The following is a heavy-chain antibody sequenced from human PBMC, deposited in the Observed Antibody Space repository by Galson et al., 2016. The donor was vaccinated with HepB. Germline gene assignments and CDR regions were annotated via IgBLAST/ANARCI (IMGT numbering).Heavy chain of an antibody. V-gene: IGHV4-34*01. CDR1: GGSFSNYY. CDR3: ARALPGLHAFDI. D-gene: IGHD3-10*01. CDR2: IYYIGST. J-gene: IGHJ3*02. Sequence: ETLSLTCAVNGGSFSNYYWSWIRQPPGKGLEWIGEIYYIGSTNYNPSLKSRVTISVDKSKNQFSLKLSSVTAADTALYYCARALPGLHAFDIWGQGTMVTVSS.